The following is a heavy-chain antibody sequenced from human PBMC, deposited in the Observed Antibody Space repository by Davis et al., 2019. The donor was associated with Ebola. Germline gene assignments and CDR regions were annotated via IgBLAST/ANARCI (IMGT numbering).Heavy chain of an antibody. CDR3: ARAPSRSNWFDP. D-gene: IGHD6-19*01. V-gene: IGHV3-9*01. CDR2: ISWNSGSI. Sequence: SLKISCAASGFTFDDYAMHWVRQAPGKGLEWVSGISWNSGSIGYADSVKGRFTISRDNAKNSLYLQMNSLRAEDTAVYYCARAPSRSNWFDPWGQGTLVTVSS. J-gene: IGHJ5*02. CDR1: GFTFDDYA.